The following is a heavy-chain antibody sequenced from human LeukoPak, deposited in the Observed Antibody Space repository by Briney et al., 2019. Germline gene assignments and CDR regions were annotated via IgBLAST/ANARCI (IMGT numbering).Heavy chain of an antibody. V-gene: IGHV1-2*02. D-gene: IGHD5-24*01. Sequence: GASVKVSCKASGYTFTGYYMHWVRQAPGQGLEWMGWINPNSGGTNYAQKFQGRVTMTRDTSISTAYMELSRLRSVDTAVYYCARDLGRDGSTADYWGQGTLVTVSS. CDR2: INPNSGGT. CDR1: GYTFTGYY. J-gene: IGHJ4*02. CDR3: ARDLGRDGSTADY.